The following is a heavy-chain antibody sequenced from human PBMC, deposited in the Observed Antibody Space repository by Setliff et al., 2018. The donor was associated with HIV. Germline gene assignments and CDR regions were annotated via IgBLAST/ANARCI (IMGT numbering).Heavy chain of an antibody. CDR3: ARMIVLSASSPPNAFDI. CDR2: ISAYNGNT. D-gene: IGHD3-22*01. V-gene: IGHV1-18*01. J-gene: IGHJ3*02. CDR1: GYTFTSYG. Sequence: GASVKVSCKASGYTFTSYGISWVRQAPGQGLEWVGWISAYNGNTNYAQKLQGRVTMTTDTSTSTAYMELRSLRSDDTAVYYCARMIVLSASSPPNAFDIWGQGTMVTVSS.